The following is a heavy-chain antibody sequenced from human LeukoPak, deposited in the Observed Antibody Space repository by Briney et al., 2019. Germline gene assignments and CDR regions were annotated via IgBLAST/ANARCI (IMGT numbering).Heavy chain of an antibody. CDR3: AGVVVPPHWYFDL. CDR2: IYYSGDS. D-gene: IGHD2-2*01. Sequence: SETLSLTCSVSGGSTSGFYWSWIRQPPGKGLEWIGYIYYSGDSNSNPSLKSRVTMSLDTSKNQFSLRLSSVTAADTAVYYCAGVVVPPHWYFDLWGRGTLVTVSS. V-gene: IGHV4-59*08. J-gene: IGHJ2*01. CDR1: GGSTSGFY.